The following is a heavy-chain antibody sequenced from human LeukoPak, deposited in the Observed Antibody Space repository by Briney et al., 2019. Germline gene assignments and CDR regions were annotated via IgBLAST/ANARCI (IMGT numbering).Heavy chain of an antibody. CDR1: GYTFSGYY. V-gene: IGHV1-2*02. Sequence: GASVKVSCKASGYTFSGYYMHWVRQAPGQGLEWMGGINPNTGGTNYAQKFQGRVTMTRDTSISTTYMELSRLRSDDTAVYYCASQPYYFDSSGYYDYWGQGTLVTVSS. J-gene: IGHJ4*02. CDR3: ASQPYYFDSSGYYDY. CDR2: INPNTGGT. D-gene: IGHD3-22*01.